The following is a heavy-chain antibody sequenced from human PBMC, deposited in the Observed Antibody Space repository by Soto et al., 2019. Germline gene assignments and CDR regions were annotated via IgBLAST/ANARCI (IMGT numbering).Heavy chain of an antibody. D-gene: IGHD3-16*01. CDR1: GSSLPILT. V-gene: IGHV1-24*01. CDR2: FDPEDGET. Sequence: DSVSNSCKVSGSSLPILTVHWVRQPPGKGLEWMGGFDPEDGETIYAQKFQGRVTMTEDTSTDTAYMELSSLRSEDTAVYYCATGWGLRAHIDHDAFATRGPGTLVT. CDR3: ATGWGLRAHIDHDAFAT. J-gene: IGHJ3*02.